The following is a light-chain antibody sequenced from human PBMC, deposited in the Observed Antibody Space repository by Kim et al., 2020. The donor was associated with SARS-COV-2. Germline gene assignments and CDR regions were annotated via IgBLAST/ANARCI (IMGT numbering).Light chain of an antibody. CDR3: NSRNSNDNVV. J-gene: IGLJ2*01. CDR1: SLRSYS. V-gene: IGLV3-19*01. CDR2: VKN. Sequence: ALGTTARITCQGDSLRSYSATWYQQKPGQAPLLVIYVKNNRPSGIPDRFSGSSSGNPASLTITGTQAGDEADYYCNSRNSNDNVVFGGGTKLTVL.